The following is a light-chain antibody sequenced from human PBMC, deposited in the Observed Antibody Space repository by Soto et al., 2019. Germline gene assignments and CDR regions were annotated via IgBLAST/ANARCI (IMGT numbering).Light chain of an antibody. Sequence: VVLTQSPATLSVSPGDRAILSCRASQSLSNLAWYQQKPGQAPRLLIYGASTRATGIPARFSGSGSGTEFNLTITSLQSEDFAVYYCHRYNDWAGWTFGQGTKVEI. CDR3: HRYNDWAGWT. CDR2: GAS. J-gene: IGKJ1*01. CDR1: QSLSN. V-gene: IGKV3-15*01.